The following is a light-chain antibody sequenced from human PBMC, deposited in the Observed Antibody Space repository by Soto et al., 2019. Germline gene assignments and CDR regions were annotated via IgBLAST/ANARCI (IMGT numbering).Light chain of an antibody. V-gene: IGLV2-23*01. CDR1: SSDVGSYNF. CDR2: EGS. J-gene: IGLJ1*01. Sequence: QSALTQPASVSGSPGQSITISCTGTSSDVGSYNFVSWYQQLPGKAPQLMIFEGSKRPSGVSNRFSGSKSGNTASLTISGLQAEDEADYYCCSYAGSSTYVFGTGTKLTV. CDR3: CSYAGSSTYV.